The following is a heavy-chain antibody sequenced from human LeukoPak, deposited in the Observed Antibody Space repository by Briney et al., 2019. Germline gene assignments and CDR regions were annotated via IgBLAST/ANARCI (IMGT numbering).Heavy chain of an antibody. Sequence: GGSLRLSCAASGFTFSSYEMNWVRQAPGKGLEWVSYISSSGSTIYYADSVKGRFTISRDNSKNTLYLQMNSLRVDDTAVYYCGRRVVVVAATNMDVWGKGTTVTVSS. J-gene: IGHJ6*03. D-gene: IGHD2-15*01. CDR3: GRRVVVVAATNMDV. CDR2: ISSSGSTI. CDR1: GFTFSSYE. V-gene: IGHV3-48*03.